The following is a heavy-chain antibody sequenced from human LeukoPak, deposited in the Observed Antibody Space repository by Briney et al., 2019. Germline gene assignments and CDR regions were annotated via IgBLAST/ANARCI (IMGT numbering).Heavy chain of an antibody. CDR3: ARGVDYGEDY. J-gene: IGHJ4*02. Sequence: PSETLSLTCAVYGGSFSGYYWSWIRQPPGKGLEWIGYIYYSGSTNYNPSLKSRVTISVDTSKNQFSLKLSSVTAADTAVYYCARGVDYGEDYWGQGTLVTVSS. V-gene: IGHV4-59*01. D-gene: IGHD4/OR15-4a*01. CDR2: IYYSGST. CDR1: GGSFSGYY.